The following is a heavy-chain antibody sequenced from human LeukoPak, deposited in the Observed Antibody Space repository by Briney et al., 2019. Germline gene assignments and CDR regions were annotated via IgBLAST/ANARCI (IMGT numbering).Heavy chain of an antibody. V-gene: IGHV4-30-4*01. J-gene: IGHJ5*02. CDR1: GGSISSYY. D-gene: IGHD6-13*01. CDR3: ARSYPGIAAAAP. Sequence: PSETLSLTCTVSGGSISSYYWSWIRQPPGKGLEWIGYIYYSGSTYYNPSLKSRVTISVDTSKNQFSLKLSSVTAADTAVYYCARSYPGIAAAAPWGQGTLVTVSP. CDR2: IYYSGST.